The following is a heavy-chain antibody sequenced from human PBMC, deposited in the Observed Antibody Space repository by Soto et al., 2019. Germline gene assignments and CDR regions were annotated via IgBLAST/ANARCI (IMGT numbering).Heavy chain of an antibody. V-gene: IGHV3-53*01. CDR1: GFLVNSAY. CDR3: ERSGYSFAWGY. J-gene: IGHJ4*02. D-gene: IGHD5-18*01. CDR2: INSDGST. Sequence: EVQLVESGGGLIPPGGSLRLSCAASGFLVNSAYMTWVRQAPGKGLEWLAMINSDGSTLYAESVKGRFTISRDNSKNRLDLQMNSLRAEYTAMYYCERSGYSFAWGYWGQGTLVIVTS.